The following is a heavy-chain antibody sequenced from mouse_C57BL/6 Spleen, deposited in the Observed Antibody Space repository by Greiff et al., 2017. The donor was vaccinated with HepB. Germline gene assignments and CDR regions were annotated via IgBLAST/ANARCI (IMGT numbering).Heavy chain of an antibody. J-gene: IGHJ4*01. CDR2: ISYDGSN. CDR1: GYSITSGYY. D-gene: IGHD4-1*01. V-gene: IGHV3-6*01. CDR3: ARGNWEDAMDY. Sequence: VQLQQSGPGLVKPSQSLSLTCSVTGYSITSGYYWNWIRQFPGNKLEWMGYISYDGSNNYNPSLKNRISITRDTSKNQFFLKLNSVTTEDTATYYCARGNWEDAMDYWGQGTSVTVSS.